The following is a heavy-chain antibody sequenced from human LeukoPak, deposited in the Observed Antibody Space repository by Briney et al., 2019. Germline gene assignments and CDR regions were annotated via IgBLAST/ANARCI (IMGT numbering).Heavy chain of an antibody. D-gene: IGHD3-22*01. CDR3: ARDYYYDSSGYYDAFDI. J-gene: IGHJ3*02. V-gene: IGHV3-7*01. CDR1: GFTFSSYS. CDR2: IKQDGSEK. Sequence: PGGSLRLSCAASGFTFSSYSMNWVRQAPGKGLEWVANIKQDGSEKYYVDSVKGRFTISRDNAKNSLYLQMNSLRAEDTAVYYCARDYYYDSSGYYDAFDIWGQGTMVTVSS.